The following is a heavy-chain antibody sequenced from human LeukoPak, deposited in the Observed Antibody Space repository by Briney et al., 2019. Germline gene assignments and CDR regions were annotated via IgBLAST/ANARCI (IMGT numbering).Heavy chain of an antibody. CDR2: IRYDGSNQ. V-gene: IGHV3-30*02. J-gene: IGHJ3*02. D-gene: IGHD6-19*01. Sequence: GGSLRLSCAASGFTFSSYGMHWVRQAPGKGLEWVTFIRYDGSNQYYVDSVKGRFTISRDNSKNTVYLQMDSLRPEDTAVYYCARVPDGSGGAFDIWGQGTMVTVSS. CDR1: GFTFSSYG. CDR3: ARVPDGSGGAFDI.